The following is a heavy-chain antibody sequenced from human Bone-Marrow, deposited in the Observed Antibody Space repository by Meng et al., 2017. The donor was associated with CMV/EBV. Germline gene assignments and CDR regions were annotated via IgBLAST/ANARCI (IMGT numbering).Heavy chain of an antibody. CDR2: ISSNGGST. D-gene: IGHD4-11*01. V-gene: IGHV3-64*02. CDR3: ARVTTVTTPY. Sequence: GGCLRLSCAASEFTFSSYAMHWVRQAPGKGLEYVSAISSNGGSTYYADSVKGRFTISRDNSKNTLYLQMGSLRAEDMAVYYCARVTTVTTPYWGQGTLVTVSS. J-gene: IGHJ4*02. CDR1: EFTFSSYA.